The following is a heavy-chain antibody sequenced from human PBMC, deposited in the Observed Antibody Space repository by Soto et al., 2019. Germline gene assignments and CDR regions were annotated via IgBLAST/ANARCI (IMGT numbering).Heavy chain of an antibody. V-gene: IGHV1-69*13. J-gene: IGHJ6*02. CDR3: ARLGSPIFGLVMGSTRPPYYYYCMGV. D-gene: IGHD3-3*02. Sequence: VASVKVSCKASGGTFSSYAISRLRQAPGQGLEWMGGIIPIFGTANYAQKFQGRVTITADESTSTAYMELSSLRSEGTAVYYCARLGSPIFGLVMGSTRPPYYYYCMGVWGEGSTVTVS. CDR1: GGTFSSYA. CDR2: IIPIFGTA.